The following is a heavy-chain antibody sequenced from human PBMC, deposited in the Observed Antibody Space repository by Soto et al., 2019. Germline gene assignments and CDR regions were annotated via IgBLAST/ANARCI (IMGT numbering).Heavy chain of an antibody. Sequence: QVQLVQSGAEVKKPWSSVKVACKAYGGTFSSYPISCVRQAPGQGLEWMGRIIPILGKANYAQKFQGRVTITEDKSTSTAYMGLSSLRTEDTDVYYCAISISRGYCSGGSCPRTFDYWGQGTMVTVSS. J-gene: IGHJ4*02. CDR3: AISISRGYCSGGSCPRTFDY. D-gene: IGHD2-15*01. V-gene: IGHV1-69*02. CDR1: GGTFSSYP. CDR2: IIPILGKA.